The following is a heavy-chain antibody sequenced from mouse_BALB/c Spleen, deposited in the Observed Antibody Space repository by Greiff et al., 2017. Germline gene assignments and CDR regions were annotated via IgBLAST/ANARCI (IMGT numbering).Heavy chain of an antibody. CDR1: GFTFSSYT. Sequence: EVKLVESGGGLVKPGGSLKLSCAASGFTFSSYTMSWVRQTPEKRLEWVATISSGGSYTYYPDSVKGRFTISRDNAKNTLYLQMSSLKSEDTAMYYCTRNDYDGYFDYWGQGTTLTVSS. CDR2: ISSGGSYT. V-gene: IGHV5-6-4*01. CDR3: TRNDYDGYFDY. J-gene: IGHJ2*01. D-gene: IGHD2-4*01.